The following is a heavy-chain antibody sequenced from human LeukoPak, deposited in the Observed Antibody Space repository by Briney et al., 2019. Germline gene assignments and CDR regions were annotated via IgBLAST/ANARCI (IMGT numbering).Heavy chain of an antibody. D-gene: IGHD2-15*01. V-gene: IGHV1-18*01. CDR2: ISAYNGNT. CDR3: ARVEAYCSGGSCYLDY. CDR1: GYTFTSYG. J-gene: IGHJ4*02. Sequence: ASVKVSCKASGYTFTSYGISWVRQAPGQGLEWMGWISAYNGNTNNAQKLQGRVTMTTDTSTSTAYMELRSLRSDDTAVYYCARVEAYCSGGSCYLDYWGQGTLVTVSS.